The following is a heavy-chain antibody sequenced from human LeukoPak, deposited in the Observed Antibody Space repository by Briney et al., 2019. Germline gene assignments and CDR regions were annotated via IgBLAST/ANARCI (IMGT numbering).Heavy chain of an antibody. CDR1: GFTFTSSW. V-gene: IGHV3-7*01. J-gene: IGHJ4*02. Sequence: GGSLRLSCAAPGFTFTSSWMRWVRQAPGKGLEWVANINQDGSEKYYVDSVKGRFTISRDNAKNSLHLQMNSLRAEDTAVYYCTSGMALPYWGQGTLVTVSS. CDR2: INQDGSEK. CDR3: TSGMALPY. D-gene: IGHD1-14*01.